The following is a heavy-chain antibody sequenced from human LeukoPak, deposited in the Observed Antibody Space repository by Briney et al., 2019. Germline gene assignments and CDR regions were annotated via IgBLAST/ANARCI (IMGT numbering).Heavy chain of an antibody. CDR2: IRSKAYGGTT. J-gene: IGHJ4*02. V-gene: IGHV3-49*04. CDR1: GFTFGDDA. D-gene: IGHD3-3*01. CDR3: TRDLSVYD. Sequence: PGGSLRLSCTASGFTFGDDAMSWVRQAPGKGLEWVGFIRSKAYGGTTEYAASVKGRLTISRDDSKSIAYLQMNSLKTEDTAVYYCTRDLSVYDWGQGTLVTVSS.